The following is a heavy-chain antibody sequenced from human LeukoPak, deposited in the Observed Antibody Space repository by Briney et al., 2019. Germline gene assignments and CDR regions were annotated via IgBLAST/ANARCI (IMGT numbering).Heavy chain of an antibody. CDR1: GGSISSYY. D-gene: IGHD1-1*01. J-gene: IGHJ6*03. CDR2: IYTSGTT. V-gene: IGHV4-4*07. Sequence: KTSETLSLTCTVSGGSISSYYWNWIRQPAGKGLEWIGRIYTSGTTNYNPSLKSRVTISVDTSKNQFSLKLSSVTAADTAVYYCARVSWFPGTSYYYMDVWGKGTTVTVSS. CDR3: ARVSWFPGTSYYYMDV.